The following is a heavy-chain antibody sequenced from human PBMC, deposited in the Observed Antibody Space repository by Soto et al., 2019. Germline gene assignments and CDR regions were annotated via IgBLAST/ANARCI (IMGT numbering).Heavy chain of an antibody. CDR1: GFSFVSYA. CDR3: AKVPFVGWEVRESDY. CDR2: ISGSDGKT. Sequence: GGSLRLSCAASGFSFVSYALSWVRQAPGKGLEWVSTISGSDGKTFYADSVKGRFSISRDNSKNTLYLQMNSLRAEDTAVYYCAKVPFVGWEVRESDYWGQGTLVTVSS. D-gene: IGHD1-26*01. J-gene: IGHJ4*02. V-gene: IGHV3-23*01.